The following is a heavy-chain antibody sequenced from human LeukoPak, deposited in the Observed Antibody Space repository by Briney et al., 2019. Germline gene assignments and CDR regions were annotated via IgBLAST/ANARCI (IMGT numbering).Heavy chain of an antibody. J-gene: IGHJ4*02. CDR2: IYYSGST. Sequence: SETLSLTRTVSGGSISSSSYYWGWIRQPPGKGLEWIGSIYYSGSTYYNPSLKSRVTISVDTSKNQFSLKLSSVTAADTAVYYCARGLRYFDYWGQGTLVTVSS. CDR3: ARGLRYFDY. CDR1: GGSISSSSYY. D-gene: IGHD3-16*01. V-gene: IGHV4-39*07.